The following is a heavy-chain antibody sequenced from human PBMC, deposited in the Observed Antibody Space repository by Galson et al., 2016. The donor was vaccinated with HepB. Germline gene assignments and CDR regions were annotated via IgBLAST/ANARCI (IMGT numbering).Heavy chain of an antibody. CDR2: INPSGGTT. Sequence: SVKVSCKASGYTFTTYFIHWVRQAPGQGLEWMGIINPSGGTTRYAQKWQGRATMTRDTSTSTVYMELSSLRYEDTAVYYCATQSTSMVTLEYWGQGTLVIVSS. CDR3: ATQSTSMVTLEY. CDR1: GYTFTTYF. V-gene: IGHV1-46*04. J-gene: IGHJ4*02. D-gene: IGHD5-18*01.